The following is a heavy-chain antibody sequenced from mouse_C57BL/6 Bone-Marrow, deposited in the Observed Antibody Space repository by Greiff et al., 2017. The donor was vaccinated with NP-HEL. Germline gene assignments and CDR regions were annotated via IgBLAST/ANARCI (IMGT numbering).Heavy chain of an antibody. CDR3: ARYYYGSRGWDCEV. CDR2: IAPNSGGT. CDR1: GYTFTSYW. Sequence: QVQLQQSGADLVKPGASVKLSCKASGYTFTSYWMHWVKQRPGRGLEWIGRIAPNSGGTKFNEKFKTKATLTVDKPSSTAYLQLSSLTSEDSAVYCCARYYYGSRGWDCEVRSTGTTV. J-gene: IGHJ1*03. D-gene: IGHD1-1*01. V-gene: IGHV1-72*01.